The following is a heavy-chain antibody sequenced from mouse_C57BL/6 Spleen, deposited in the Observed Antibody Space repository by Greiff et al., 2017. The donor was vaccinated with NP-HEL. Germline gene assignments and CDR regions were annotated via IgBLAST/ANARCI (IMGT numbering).Heavy chain of an antibody. D-gene: IGHD3-2*02. CDR1: GYSFTSYY. J-gene: IGHJ2*01. CDR2: IYPGSGNT. Sequence: QVQLQQSGPELVKPGASVKISCKASGYSFTSYYIHWVKQRPGQGLEWIGWIYPGSGNTKYNEKFKGKATLTADTSSSTAYMQLSSLTSEDSAVYYCARYLDSSGYDYWGQGTTLTVSS. CDR3: ARYLDSSGYDY. V-gene: IGHV1-66*01.